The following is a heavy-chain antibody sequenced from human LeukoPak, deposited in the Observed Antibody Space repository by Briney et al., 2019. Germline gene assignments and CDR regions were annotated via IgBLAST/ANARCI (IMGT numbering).Heavy chain of an antibody. CDR1: GYTFTSYY. Sequence: GASVKVSCKASGYTFTSYYMHWVRQAPGQGLEWMGIINPSGGSTSYAQKFQGRVTMTRDTSTSTVYIELSSLRSEDTAVYYCARDLNRVDDILTGSLDYWGQGTLVTVSS. CDR3: ARDLNRVDDILTGSLDY. V-gene: IGHV1-46*01. CDR2: INPSGGST. J-gene: IGHJ4*02. D-gene: IGHD3-9*01.